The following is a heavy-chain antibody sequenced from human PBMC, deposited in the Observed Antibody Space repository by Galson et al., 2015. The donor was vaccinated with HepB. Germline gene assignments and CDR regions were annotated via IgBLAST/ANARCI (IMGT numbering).Heavy chain of an antibody. Sequence: SLRLSCAASGFTFSSYWMSWVRQAPGKGLEWVANIKQDGSEKYYVDSVKGRFTISRDNAKNSLYLQMNSLRAEDTAVYYCARRYKHSGSHPFDYWGQGTLVTVSS. V-gene: IGHV3-7*01. CDR1: GFTFSSYW. J-gene: IGHJ4*02. CDR2: IKQDGSEK. CDR3: ARRYKHSGSHPFDY. D-gene: IGHD1-26*01.